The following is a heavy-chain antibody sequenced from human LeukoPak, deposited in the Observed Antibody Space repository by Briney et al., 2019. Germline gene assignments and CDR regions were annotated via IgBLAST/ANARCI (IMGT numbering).Heavy chain of an antibody. D-gene: IGHD6-6*01. J-gene: IGHJ4*02. CDR2: IYHSGST. CDR1: GGSISSSNW. Sequence: SETLSLTCAVSGGSISSSNWWSWVRQPPGKGLEWIGEIYHSGSTNYNPSLKSRVTISVDKSKNQFSLKLTSVTAADTAVYYCARGSSSSYLSFDYWGQGTLVTVSS. CDR3: ARGSSSSYLSFDY. V-gene: IGHV4-4*02.